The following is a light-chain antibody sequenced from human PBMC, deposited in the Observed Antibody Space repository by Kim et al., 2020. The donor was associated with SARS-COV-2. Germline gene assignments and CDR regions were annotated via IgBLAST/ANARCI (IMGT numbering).Light chain of an antibody. J-gene: IGKJ1*01. CDR2: KAS. CDR1: QSIRSW. V-gene: IGKV1-5*03. Sequence: DIQMTQSPSTLSASVGDRVTITCRASQSIRSWLAWYQQKPGKAPKLLIYKASSLESGVPSRFSGSGSGTEFTLTISSLQPDDFATYYIQQYNSYAPCTFGQGTKVEIK. CDR3: QQYNSYAPCT.